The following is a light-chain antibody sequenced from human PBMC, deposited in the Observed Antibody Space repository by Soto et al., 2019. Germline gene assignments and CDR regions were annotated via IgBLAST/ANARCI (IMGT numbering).Light chain of an antibody. CDR3: RQGTHCPYT. CDR2: KVS. Sequence: DVVMTQSPLSLPVTLGQPASISCRSTQSLVHSDGNTHLNWFQQRPGQSPRRLICKVSNRDSGVADRFSGSASCTDFTLILSRVEAEDVGVYYCRQGTHCPYTFGQGTKLEIK. CDR1: QSLVHSDGNTH. V-gene: IGKV2-30*02. J-gene: IGKJ2*01.